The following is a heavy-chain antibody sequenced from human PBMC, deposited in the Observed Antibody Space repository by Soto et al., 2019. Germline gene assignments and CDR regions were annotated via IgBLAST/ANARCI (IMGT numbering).Heavy chain of an antibody. J-gene: IGHJ4*02. CDR2: ISYDGSNK. Sequence: QVQLVESGGGVVQPGRSLRLSCAASGFTFSSYGMHWVRQAPGKGLEWVAVISYDGSNKYYADSVKGRFTISRDNSKNTLYLQMNSLRAEDTAVYYCAKDRFIGVGPSSYFDYWGQGTLVTVSS. CDR3: AKDRFIGVGPSSYFDY. V-gene: IGHV3-30*18. D-gene: IGHD3-3*01. CDR1: GFTFSSYG.